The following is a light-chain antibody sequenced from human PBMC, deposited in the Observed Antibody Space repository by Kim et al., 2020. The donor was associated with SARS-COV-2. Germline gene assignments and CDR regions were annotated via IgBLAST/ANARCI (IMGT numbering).Light chain of an antibody. CDR1: SLRSYY. CDR3: NSRDSSGNPYV. J-gene: IGLJ1*01. V-gene: IGLV3-19*01. CDR2: GKN. Sequence: SSELTQDPAVSVALGQTVRITCQGDSLRSYYASWYQQKPGQAPVLVIYGKNNRLSGIPDRFSGSSSGNTASLTITGAQAEDEADYYCNSRDSSGNPYVFG.